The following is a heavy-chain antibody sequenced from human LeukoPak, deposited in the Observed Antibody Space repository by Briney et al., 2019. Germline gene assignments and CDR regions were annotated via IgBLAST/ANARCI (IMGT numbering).Heavy chain of an antibody. J-gene: IGHJ4*02. V-gene: IGHV3-21*01. CDR1: GFTFSTYS. D-gene: IGHD2-15*01. CDR2: ITRSSHYL. Sequence: GGSLRLSCAAYGFTFSTYSMHWVRQSPGEGLEWVSSITRSSHYLYYADSVKGRFTISRDDAKNSLYLQLDSLRAEDTAVYYCARDYCSGLSCYATLFDYWGQGTLVTVSS. CDR3: ARDYCSGLSCYATLFDY.